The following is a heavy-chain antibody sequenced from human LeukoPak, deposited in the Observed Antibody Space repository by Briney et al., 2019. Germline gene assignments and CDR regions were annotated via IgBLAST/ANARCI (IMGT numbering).Heavy chain of an antibody. CDR1: EGTFSSYA. Sequence: SVKVSCKASEGTFSSYAINWVRQAPGQGLEWMGRIIPILGVANYAQKFQARVTITADKSTSTAYMELSSLRSEDTAVYYCARDHLVVPAAIGLDYWGQGTLVTVSS. J-gene: IGHJ4*02. CDR2: IIPILGVA. D-gene: IGHD2-2*01. CDR3: ARDHLVVPAAIGLDY. V-gene: IGHV1-69*04.